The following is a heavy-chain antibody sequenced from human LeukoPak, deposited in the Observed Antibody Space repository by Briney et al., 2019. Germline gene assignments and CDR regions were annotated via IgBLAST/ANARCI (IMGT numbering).Heavy chain of an antibody. CDR3: ARDEPISRLDAFDI. CDR2: IRYDGSNK. CDR1: RFTFSSYG. Sequence: PGGSLRLSCAASRFTFSSYGMHWVRQAPGKGLEWVAFIRYDGSNKYYADSVKGRFTISRDNAKNSLYLQMNSLRAEDTAVYYCARDEPISRLDAFDIWGQGTMVTVSS. V-gene: IGHV3-30*02. D-gene: IGHD3-3*02. J-gene: IGHJ3*02.